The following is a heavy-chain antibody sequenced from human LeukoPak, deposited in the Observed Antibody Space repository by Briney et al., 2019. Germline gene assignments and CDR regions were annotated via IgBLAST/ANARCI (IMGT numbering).Heavy chain of an antibody. J-gene: IGHJ5*02. D-gene: IGHD3-3*01. CDR2: INPNSGGT. CDR1: GYTFTGYY. V-gene: IGHV1-2*02. Sequence: ASVKVSCKASGYTFTGYYMHWVRQAPGQGLEWMGWINPNSGGTNYAQKFQGRVTMTRDTSISTAYMELSGLRSDDTAVYYCARGPQYYDFWSGSGLGPWGQGTLVTVSS. CDR3: ARGPQYYDFWSGSGLGP.